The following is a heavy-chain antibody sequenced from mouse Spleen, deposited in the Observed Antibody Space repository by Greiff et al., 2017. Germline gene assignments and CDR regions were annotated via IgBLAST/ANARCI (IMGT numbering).Heavy chain of an antibody. CDR2: ISYDGSN. CDR3: ARDLGLLFFDY. J-gene: IGHJ2*01. Sequence: ESGPGLVKPSQSLSLTCSVTGYSITSGYYWNWIRQFPGNKLEWMGYISYDGSNNYNPSLKNRISITRDTSKNQFFLKLNSVTTEDTATYYCARDLGLLFFDYWGQGTTLTVSS. CDR1: GYSITSGYY. D-gene: IGHD1-1*01. V-gene: IGHV3-6*02.